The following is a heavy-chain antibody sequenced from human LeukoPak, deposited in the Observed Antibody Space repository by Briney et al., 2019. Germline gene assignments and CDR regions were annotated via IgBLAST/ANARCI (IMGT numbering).Heavy chain of an antibody. CDR2: ISSSSSYI. Sequence: PGGSLRLSCAASGFTFSSYAMSWVRQAPGKGLEWVSSISSSSSYIYYADSVKGRFTISRDNAKNSLYLQMNSLRAEDTAVYYCARGDYWSGSMFDPWGQGTLVTVSS. J-gene: IGHJ5*02. V-gene: IGHV3-21*01. D-gene: IGHD3-3*01. CDR1: GFTFSSYA. CDR3: ARGDYWSGSMFDP.